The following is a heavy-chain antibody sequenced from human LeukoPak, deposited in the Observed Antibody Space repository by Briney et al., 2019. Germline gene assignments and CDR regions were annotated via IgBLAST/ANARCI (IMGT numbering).Heavy chain of an antibody. CDR3: ARENTPYSSSWYYDY. Sequence: SETLSLTCTVSGGSISSYYWSWIRQPPGKGLEWIGYIYYSGSTNYNPSLKSRVTISVDTSKNQFSLKLSSVTAADTAVYYCARENTPYSSSWYYDYWGQGTLVTVSS. CDR1: GGSISSYY. J-gene: IGHJ4*02. V-gene: IGHV4-59*01. D-gene: IGHD6-13*01. CDR2: IYYSGST.